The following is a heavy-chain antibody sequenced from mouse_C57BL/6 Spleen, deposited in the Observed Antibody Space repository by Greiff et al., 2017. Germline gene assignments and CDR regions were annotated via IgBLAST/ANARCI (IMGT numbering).Heavy chain of an antibody. CDR2: IYPRSGNT. V-gene: IGHV1-81*01. J-gene: IGHJ4*01. CDR1: GYTFTSYG. CDR3: AVESNWAMDY. D-gene: IGHD2-5*01. Sequence: VQLQQSGAELARPGASVKLSCKASGYTFTSYGISWVKQRTGQGLEWIGEIYPRSGNTYYNEKFKGKATLTADKSSSTAYLELRSLTSEDSAVYFCAVESNWAMDYWGQGTSVTVSS.